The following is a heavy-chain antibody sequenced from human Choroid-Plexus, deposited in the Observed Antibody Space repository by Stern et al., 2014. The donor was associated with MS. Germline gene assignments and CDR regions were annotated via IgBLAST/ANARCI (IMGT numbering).Heavy chain of an antibody. CDR2: VSYDGSNK. J-gene: IGHJ5*02. V-gene: IGHV3-30*18. Sequence: VQLLESWGGVVQPGRPLRLSCVASGFTFGSCAMHWVRQAPGKGLEWGAGVSYDGSNKYYADSVKGRFTISRDNSQNTLYMQMSSLRPEDTAVYYCAKDRQYLTYFFDHWGQGSLVTVSS. CDR3: AKDRQYLTYFFDH. D-gene: IGHD2/OR15-2a*01. CDR1: GFTFGSCA.